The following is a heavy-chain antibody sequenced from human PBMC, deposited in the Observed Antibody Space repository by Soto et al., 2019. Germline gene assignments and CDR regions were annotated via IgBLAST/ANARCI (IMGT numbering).Heavy chain of an antibody. D-gene: IGHD6-6*01. J-gene: IGHJ6*03. CDR1: GGSFSGYY. CDR3: AGPPRIAARFNYYSYRDV. CDR2: INHSGST. V-gene: IGHV4-34*01. Sequence: TSETLSLTCAVYGGSFSGYYWSWIRQPPGKGLEWIGGINHSGSTNYNPSLKSRVTISVDTSENQFSLKLSSVTAAGTAVYYCAGPPRIAARFNYYSYRDVGGKGTRVTVPS.